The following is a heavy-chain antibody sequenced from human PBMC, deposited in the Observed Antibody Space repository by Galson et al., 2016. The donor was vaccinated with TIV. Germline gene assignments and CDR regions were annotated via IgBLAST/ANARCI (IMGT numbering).Heavy chain of an antibody. CDR1: GGSISSTGIF. CDR2: IYHSGST. J-gene: IGHJ4*02. CDR3: ARDQDSGAYFDY. D-gene: IGHD2-15*01. Sequence: QVQLRESGPGLVKPSETLSLTGTVSGGSISSTGIFWSWIRQHPGKGLEWIGYIYHSGSTHYNPSLNSRVAMSVDTSKTQFSLTLTSVTAADTAVYYCARDQDSGAYFDYWGQGTLVTVSS. V-gene: IGHV4-31*03.